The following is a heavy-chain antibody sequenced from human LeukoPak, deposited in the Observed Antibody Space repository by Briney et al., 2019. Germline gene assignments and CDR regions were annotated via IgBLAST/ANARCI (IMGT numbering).Heavy chain of an antibody. J-gene: IGHJ4*02. Sequence: GGSLKLSCAASGFTFSGSAMQWVRQASGRGLEWVGRIRSKANGYATAYAASVIGRFTISRDDSKNTAYLQMNSLKTEDTAVYYCTRQFTMEGYDYWGQGTLVTVSS. CDR3: TRQFTMEGYDY. CDR1: GFTFSGSA. V-gene: IGHV3-73*01. CDR2: IRSKANGYAT. D-gene: IGHD3-10*01.